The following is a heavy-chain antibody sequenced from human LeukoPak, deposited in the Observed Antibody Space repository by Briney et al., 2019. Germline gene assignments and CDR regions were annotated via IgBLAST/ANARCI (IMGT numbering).Heavy chain of an antibody. CDR1: GFTFNSYS. D-gene: IGHD6-19*01. CDR3: SRVLYGSGWVFGGYCAMDV. V-gene: IGHV3-21*01. J-gene: IGHJ6*02. Sequence: GGSLRLSCAASGFTFNSYSMNWVRQAPGKELEWVSSIESSSTYIYYADSVKGRFTVSRNNAENSLYLQMNSLRAEDTAVYYCSRVLYGSGWVFGGYCAMDVWGQGTTVTVSS. CDR2: IESSSTYI.